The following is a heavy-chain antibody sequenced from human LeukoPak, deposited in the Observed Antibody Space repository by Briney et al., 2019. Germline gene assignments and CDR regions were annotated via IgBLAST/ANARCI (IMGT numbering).Heavy chain of an antibody. D-gene: IGHD3-10*01. V-gene: IGHV3-23*01. CDR3: AKADSSGSSDVFDI. CDR2: ISASGGST. Sequence: GGSLRLSCAASGITLSNYAMNWVRQAPGKGLQWVSVISASGGSTYYADSVKGRFTISRDNSKNTLYLQMNSVRAEDTAVYYCAKADSSGSSDVFDIWGQGTTVTVSS. J-gene: IGHJ3*02. CDR1: GITLSNYA.